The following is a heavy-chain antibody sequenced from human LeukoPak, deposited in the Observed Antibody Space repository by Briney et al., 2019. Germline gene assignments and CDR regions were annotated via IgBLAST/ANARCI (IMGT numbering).Heavy chain of an antibody. J-gene: IGHJ5*02. CDR3: ARDRAEGKTWVEFDP. V-gene: IGHV3-66*02. CDR2: IYSDGVT. CDR1: GFIVNSYA. Sequence: GGSLRLSCAATGFIVNSYAMSWVRQAPGKGLAWVSLIYSDGVTQYADSVKGRFTISRDNSKNTLYLQVNSLRDEDTAVYFCARDRAEGKTWVEFDPWGQGTLVTVSS.